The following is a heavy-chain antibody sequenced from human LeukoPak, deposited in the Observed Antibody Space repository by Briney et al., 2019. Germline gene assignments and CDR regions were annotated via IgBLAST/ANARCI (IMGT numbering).Heavy chain of an antibody. Sequence: SETLSLTCTVSGGSISGYYWSWIRQPPRKGLEWVGSIYYSGSAANYNPSLESRVMTSVDTSKNQFSLQVNSVTAADTAVYYCARDISGGSHAFDIWGQGTMVTVSS. CDR3: ARDISGGSHAFDI. D-gene: IGHD3-3*02. J-gene: IGHJ3*02. V-gene: IGHV4-59*08. CDR2: IYYSGSAA. CDR1: GGSISGYY.